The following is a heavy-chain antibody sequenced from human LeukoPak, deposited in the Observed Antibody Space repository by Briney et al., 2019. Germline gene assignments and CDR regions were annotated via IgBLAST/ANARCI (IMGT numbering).Heavy chain of an antibody. D-gene: IGHD2-2*01. Sequence: SETLSLTCAVYGGSFSGYYWSWIRQPPGKGLEWIGEINHSGSTNYNPSLKSRVTISVDTSKNQFSLKLSSVTAADTAVYYCASFCSSTSCFSDYWGQGTLVTVSS. CDR1: GGSFSGYY. CDR3: ASFCSSTSCFSDY. V-gene: IGHV4-34*01. CDR2: INHSGST. J-gene: IGHJ4*02.